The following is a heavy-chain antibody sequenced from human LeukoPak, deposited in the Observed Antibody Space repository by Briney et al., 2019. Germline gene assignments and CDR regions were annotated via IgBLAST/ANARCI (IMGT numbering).Heavy chain of an antibody. CDR1: GFAFSSYA. CDR2: ISGSGGST. V-gene: IGHV3-23*01. Sequence: SGGSLRLSCAASGFAFSSYAMSWVSQAPGKGLEWVSGISGSGGSTYYADSVKGRFTISRDNSKNTLFLQMNSLRAEDTAVYYCAGATAPFSYYYYMDVWGKGTTVTVSS. CDR3: AGATAPFSYYYYMDV. D-gene: IGHD1-26*01. J-gene: IGHJ6*03.